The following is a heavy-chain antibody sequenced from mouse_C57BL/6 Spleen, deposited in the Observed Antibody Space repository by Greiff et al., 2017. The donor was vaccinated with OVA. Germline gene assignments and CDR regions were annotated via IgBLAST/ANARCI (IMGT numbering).Heavy chain of an antibody. J-gene: IGHJ3*01. CDR1: GYTFTSYW. CDR3: ACDYDGGRPWFAY. Sequence: QVQLQQPGAELVRPGSSVKLSCKASGYTFTSYWMDWVKQRPGQGLEWIGNIYPSDSETHYNQKFKDKATLTVDKSSSTAYMQLSSLTSEDSAVYCCACDYDGGRPWFAYWGQGTLVTVSA. V-gene: IGHV1-61*01. CDR2: IYPSDSET. D-gene: IGHD2-4*01.